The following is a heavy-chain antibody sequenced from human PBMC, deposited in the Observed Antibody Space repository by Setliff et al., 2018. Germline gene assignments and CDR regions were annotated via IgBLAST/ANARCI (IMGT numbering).Heavy chain of an antibody. Sequence: GSSVKVSCKVSGGTFGSSAFTWVRQAPGPGLEYMGGIIPFFGNTNYAQKFQCRLSITADESTNTVYMELSRLRSEDTAMYYCATPHCSDGTCRYYFESWGQGTLVTVSS. J-gene: IGHJ4*02. CDR2: IIPFFGNT. CDR1: GGTFGSSA. CDR3: ATPHCSDGTCRYYFES. V-gene: IGHV1-69*13. D-gene: IGHD2-15*01.